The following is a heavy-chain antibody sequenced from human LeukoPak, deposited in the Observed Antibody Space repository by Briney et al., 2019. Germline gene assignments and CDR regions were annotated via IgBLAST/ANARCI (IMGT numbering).Heavy chain of an antibody. CDR3: ARSVYSYYANWFDP. CDR1: GFTFSSYG. CDR2: ISYDGSNK. Sequence: GGSLRLSCAASGFTFSSYGMHWVRQAPGKGLEWVAVISYDGSNKYYADSVKGRFTISRDNAKNTLYLQMNSLRADDTAVYYCARSVYSYYANWFDPWGQGTLVTVSS. D-gene: IGHD4-11*01. J-gene: IGHJ5*02. V-gene: IGHV3-30*03.